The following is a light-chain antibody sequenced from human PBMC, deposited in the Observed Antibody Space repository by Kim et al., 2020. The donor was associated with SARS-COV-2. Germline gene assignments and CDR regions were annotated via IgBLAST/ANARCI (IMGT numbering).Light chain of an antibody. CDR1: SRAVGGYHS. CDR3: CSSAGSYTWV. Sequence: QSVALSCPAPSRAVGGYHSVCSYQPHPPKAPKLMFYDVHIRPSGVPHRFSGSKSGNPASLTISGLQAEDEADYYCCSSAGSYTWVFGGGTQLTVL. V-gene: IGLV2-11*01. J-gene: IGLJ3*02. CDR2: DVH.